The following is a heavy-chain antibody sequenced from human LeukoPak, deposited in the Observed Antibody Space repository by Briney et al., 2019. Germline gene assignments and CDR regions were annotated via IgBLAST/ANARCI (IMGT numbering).Heavy chain of an antibody. CDR2: INPKSGAT. D-gene: IGHD2-21*02. CDR1: GYVFINYY. CDR3: ARSVTYNWFAP. J-gene: IGHJ5*02. V-gene: IGHV1-2*02. Sequence: ASVKVSCKTSGYVFINYYIHWVRLAPGQGLQWMGWINPKSGATNYAQSFQGRVALTTDTSISTAYMELSSLRPDDTAIYFCARSVTYNWFAPWGQGTRVTVSS.